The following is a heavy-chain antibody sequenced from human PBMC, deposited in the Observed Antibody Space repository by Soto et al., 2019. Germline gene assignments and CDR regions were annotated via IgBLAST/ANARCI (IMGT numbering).Heavy chain of an antibody. D-gene: IGHD1-26*01. CDR2: INHSGST. Sequence: QVQLQQWGAGLLKPSETLSLTCAVYGGSFSGYYWSWIRQPPGKGLEWIGEINHSGSTNYNPSLKSRGTISVDTSKNQFSLRLSSVTAADTAVYYCAGRDGYYPHWGQGTLVTVSS. CDR1: GGSFSGYY. CDR3: AGRDGYYPH. J-gene: IGHJ4*02. V-gene: IGHV4-34*01.